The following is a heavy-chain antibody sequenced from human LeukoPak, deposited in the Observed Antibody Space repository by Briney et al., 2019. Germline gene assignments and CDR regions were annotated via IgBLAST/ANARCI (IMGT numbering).Heavy chain of an antibody. V-gene: IGHV3-48*02. J-gene: IGHJ4*02. CDR3: AAGRGVY. Sequence: GGSLRLSCAASGFTFSSYSMSWVRQAPGKRLEWVSYIGSGGSTTYHADSVKGRFTISRDNAKNSLYLQMNSLTDEDTAVYYCAAGRGVYWGQGTLVTVSS. D-gene: IGHD3-10*01. CDR2: IGSGGSTT. CDR1: GFTFSSYS.